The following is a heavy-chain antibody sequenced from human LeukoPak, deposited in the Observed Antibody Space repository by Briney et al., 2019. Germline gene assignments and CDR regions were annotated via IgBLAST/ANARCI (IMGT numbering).Heavy chain of an antibody. CDR3: AREAREFYYYYYYGMDV. J-gene: IGHJ6*02. D-gene: IGHD3-10*01. Sequence: GGSLRLSCAASGFTFSSYWMHWVRQAPGKGLGWVSRSSSDGSSTSYADSVKGGFTISRDNAKNTLYLQMNRLRAEDTAVYYCAREAREFYYYYYYGMDVWGQGTTVTVSS. CDR1: GFTFSSYW. V-gene: IGHV3-74*01. CDR2: SSSDGSST.